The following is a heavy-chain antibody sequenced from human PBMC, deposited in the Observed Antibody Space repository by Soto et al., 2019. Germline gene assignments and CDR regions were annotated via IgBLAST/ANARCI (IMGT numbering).Heavy chain of an antibody. CDR3: ATHGDSTTDY. D-gene: IGHD4-4*01. V-gene: IGHV5-51*01. J-gene: IGHJ4*02. CDR1: GYSFTRYW. Sequence: GESLKISCHGSGYSFTRYWIAWVRQMPGKGLEWMGTIFPGDSDTRYMPSFQGQVTISVDKSINTAYLHWSSLKASDSAMYYCATHGDSTTDYWGQGTLVTVSS. CDR2: IFPGDSDT.